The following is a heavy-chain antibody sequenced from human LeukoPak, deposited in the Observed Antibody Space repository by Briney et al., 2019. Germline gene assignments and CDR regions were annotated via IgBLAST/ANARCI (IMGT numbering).Heavy chain of an antibody. Sequence: PSETLSLTCAVYGGSFSGYYWSWIRQPPGKGLEWIGEINHSGSTNYNPSLKSRVTISVDTSKNQFSLKLSSVTAADTAVYYCARRPRGYYGSGTGSYFDYWGQGTLVTVSS. V-gene: IGHV4-34*01. CDR3: ARRPRGYYGSGTGSYFDY. D-gene: IGHD3-10*01. J-gene: IGHJ4*02. CDR1: GGSFSGYY. CDR2: INHSGST.